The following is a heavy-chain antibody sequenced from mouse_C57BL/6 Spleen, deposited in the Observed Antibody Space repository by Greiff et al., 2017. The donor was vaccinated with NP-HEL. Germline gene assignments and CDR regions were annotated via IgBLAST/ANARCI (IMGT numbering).Heavy chain of an antibody. CDR2: ISDGGSYT. V-gene: IGHV5-4*03. CDR3: ANNYFDY. J-gene: IGHJ2*01. Sequence: EVKLVESGGGLVKPGGSLKLSCAASGFTFSSYAMSWVRQTPEKRLEWVATISDGGSYTYYPDNVKGRFTISRDNAKNNLYLQMSHLKSEDTAMYYCANNYFDYWGQGTTLTVSS. CDR1: GFTFSSYA.